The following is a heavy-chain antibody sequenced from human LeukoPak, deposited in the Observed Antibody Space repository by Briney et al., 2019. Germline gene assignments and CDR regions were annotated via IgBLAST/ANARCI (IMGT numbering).Heavy chain of an antibody. CDR2: ISSSSSYI. CDR3: ARLLDGTPYYYYMDV. V-gene: IGHV3-21*01. Sequence: GGSLRLSCAASGFTFSSYSMNWVRQAPGKGLEWVSSISSSSSYIYYADSVKGRFTISRDNAKNSLYLQMNSLRAEDTAVYYCARLLDGTPYYYYMDVWGKGTTVTVSS. CDR1: GFTFSSYS. D-gene: IGHD1-26*01. J-gene: IGHJ6*03.